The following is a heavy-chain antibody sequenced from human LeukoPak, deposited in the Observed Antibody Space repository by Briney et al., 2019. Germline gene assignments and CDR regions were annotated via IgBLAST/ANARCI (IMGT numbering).Heavy chain of an antibody. CDR1: GFTFSSYA. V-gene: IGHV3-23*01. J-gene: IGHJ4*02. D-gene: IGHD3-10*01. CDR3: AKAVNYGSGSYYILFDF. CDR2: ISGSGGST. Sequence: PGGSLRLSCAASGFTFSSYAMSWVRQAPGKGLEWVSAISGSGGSTYYADSVKGRFTISRDNSKNTLYLQMNSLRAEGTAVYYCAKAVNYGSGSYYILFDFWGQGTLVTVSS.